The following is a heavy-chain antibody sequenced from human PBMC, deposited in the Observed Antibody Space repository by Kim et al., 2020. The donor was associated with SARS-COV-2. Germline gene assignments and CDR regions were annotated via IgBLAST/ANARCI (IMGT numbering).Heavy chain of an antibody. CDR3: ARLDYYDSSGYYPNWDYYYYGMDV. V-gene: IGHV4-59*08. CDR2: IYYSGST. Sequence: SETLSLTCTVSGGSISSYYWSWIRQPPGKGLEWIGYIYYSGSTNYNPSLKSRVTISVDTSKNQFSLKLSSVTAADTAVYYCARLDYYDSSGYYPNWDYYYYGMDVWGQGPTVTVSS. J-gene: IGHJ6*02. D-gene: IGHD3-22*01. CDR1: GGSISSYY.